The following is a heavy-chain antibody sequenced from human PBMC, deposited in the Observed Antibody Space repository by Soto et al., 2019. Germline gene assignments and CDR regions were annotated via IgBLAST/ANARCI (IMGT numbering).Heavy chain of an antibody. Sequence: GESLRLSCAASGFTFSNFWMDWVRQAPGKGLEWVANISPDGSEKHYVDSVEGRFTISRDNAKNSLYLQMSSLTAEDSALYYCSRSLDSWGQGTRVTVYS. CDR2: ISPDGSEK. V-gene: IGHV3-7*01. CDR3: SRSLDS. J-gene: IGHJ4*02. CDR1: GFTFSNFW.